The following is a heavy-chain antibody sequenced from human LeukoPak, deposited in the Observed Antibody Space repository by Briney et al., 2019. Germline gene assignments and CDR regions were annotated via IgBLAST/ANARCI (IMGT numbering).Heavy chain of an antibody. V-gene: IGHV3-30*02. CDR3: AKLGWWELPH. CDR2: IRYDGSNK. Sequence: GGSLRLSCAASAFTFSRYGMHWVRQAPGKGLEWVAFIRYDGSNKYYADSVKGRFTISRDNSKNTLYLQMNSLRAEDTAVYYCAKLGWWELPHWGQGTLVTVSS. J-gene: IGHJ4*02. CDR1: AFTFSRYG. D-gene: IGHD1-26*01.